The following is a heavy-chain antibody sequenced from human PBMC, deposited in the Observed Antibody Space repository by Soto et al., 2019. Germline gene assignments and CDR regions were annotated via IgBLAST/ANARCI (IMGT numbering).Heavy chain of an antibody. Sequence: QVQLVQSGAEVKKPGASVKVSCKPSGYPFTSYHVNWVRQAPGQGIAWMGWMNPDSGSTDYALKFQGRHTMTRNTSMSTAYLELRSLTSDDTAIYYCARGRFMSKVYDRGWYIAHWGQGTQVIVSS. CDR1: GYPFTSYH. V-gene: IGHV1-8*01. CDR2: MNPDSGST. D-gene: IGHD6-19*01. J-gene: IGHJ5*02. CDR3: ARGRFMSKVYDRGWYIAH.